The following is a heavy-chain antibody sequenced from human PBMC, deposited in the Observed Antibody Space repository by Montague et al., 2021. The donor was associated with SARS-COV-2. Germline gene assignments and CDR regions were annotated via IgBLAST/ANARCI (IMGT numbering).Heavy chain of an antibody. D-gene: IGHD2-2*01. V-gene: IGHV4-39*01. Sequence: SETLSLTCAVSGGSISSSSYYWGWIRQPPGKGLEWIGNIYYSGSTYYNPSLKSRVTISADTSKNQFSLKLSSVTAADTAIYYCARFVRYCSRTSCYAFDYWGQGTLVTVSS. CDR2: IYYSGST. CDR1: GGSISSSSYY. CDR3: ARFVRYCSRTSCYAFDY. J-gene: IGHJ4*02.